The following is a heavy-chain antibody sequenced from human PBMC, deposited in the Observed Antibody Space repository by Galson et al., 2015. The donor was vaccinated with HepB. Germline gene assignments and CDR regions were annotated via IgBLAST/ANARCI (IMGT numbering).Heavy chain of an antibody. CDR3: AAEDYRCSGGSCYFDY. Sequence: SVKVSCKASGYTFSNYAINWVRQAPGQGLAWMGWINTNTGHPTYGQGFTGRFVFSSDASVSTAYLQISDLKLEDTAVYYCAAEDYRCSGGSCYFDYWGQGTLVTVSS. D-gene: IGHD2-15*01. J-gene: IGHJ4*02. CDR1: GYTFSNYA. V-gene: IGHV7-4-1*02. CDR2: INTNTGHP.